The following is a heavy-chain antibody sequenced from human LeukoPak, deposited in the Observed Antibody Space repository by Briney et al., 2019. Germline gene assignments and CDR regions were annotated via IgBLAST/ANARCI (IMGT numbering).Heavy chain of an antibody. V-gene: IGHV4-39*01. J-gene: IGHJ6*02. Sequence: SETLSLTCTVSGGSISSSSYYWGWIRQPPGKGLEWIGSIYYSGSTYYNPSLKSRVTISVDTSKNQFSLKLSSVTAADTAVYYCARVPYDFWSGYYKYGMDVWGQGTTVTVSS. CDR1: GGSISSSSYY. D-gene: IGHD3-3*01. CDR2: IYYSGST. CDR3: ARVPYDFWSGYYKYGMDV.